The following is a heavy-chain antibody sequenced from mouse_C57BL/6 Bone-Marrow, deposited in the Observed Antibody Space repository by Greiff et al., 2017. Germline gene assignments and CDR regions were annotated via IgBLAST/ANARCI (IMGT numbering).Heavy chain of an antibody. CDR3: ARRYHSNHFAY. Sequence: QVQLQQSGAELVRPGTSVKLSCKASGYTFTSYWMHWVKQRPGQGLEWIGVIDPSDSYTNYNQKFKGKATLTVDTSSSTAYMQLSSLTSEDSAVYYCARRYHSNHFAYWGQGTLVTVSA. CDR2: IDPSDSYT. J-gene: IGHJ3*01. CDR1: GYTFTSYW. V-gene: IGHV1-59*01. D-gene: IGHD2-5*01.